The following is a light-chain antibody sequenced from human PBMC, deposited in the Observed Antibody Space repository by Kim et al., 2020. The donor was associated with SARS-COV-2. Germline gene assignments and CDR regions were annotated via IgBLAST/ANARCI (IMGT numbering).Light chain of an antibody. CDR3: TSRDSSDDQVI. CDR2: GKN. J-gene: IGLJ2*01. CDR1: SLRNYY. V-gene: IGLV3-19*01. Sequence: SSELTQDPAVSVALGQTVRITCQGDSLRNYYASWSQQKPGQAPVLVIYGKNKRPSGIPDRFSGSTSGSTASLTITGAQAEDEADYYCTSRDSSDDQVIFGGGTKVTVL.